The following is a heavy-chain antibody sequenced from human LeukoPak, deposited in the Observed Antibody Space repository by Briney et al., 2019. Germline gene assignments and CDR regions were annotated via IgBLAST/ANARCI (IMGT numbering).Heavy chain of an antibody. CDR3: ARDFKEDDAFDI. Sequence: PGGSLRLSCAASGFTFSSCGMHWVRQAPGKGLEWVAVIWYDGSNKYYADSVKGRFTISRDNSKNTLYLQMNSLRAEDTAVYYCARDFKEDDAFDIWGQGTMVTVSS. J-gene: IGHJ3*02. CDR1: GFTFSSCG. CDR2: IWYDGSNK. V-gene: IGHV3-33*01.